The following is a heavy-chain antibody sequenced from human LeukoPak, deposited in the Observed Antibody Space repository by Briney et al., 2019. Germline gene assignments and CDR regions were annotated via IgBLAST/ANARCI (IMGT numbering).Heavy chain of an antibody. Sequence: PSETLSLTCAVSSYSISSDYYWGWIRQPPGKGLEWIGTIFHSGSTYYNPSLVSRVSMSVDTSKNPFSLKLYSVTAADTAVYSCARHSQWGLVPWTFDIWGRGTMVTVSS. CDR3: ARHSQWGLVPWTFDI. CDR1: SYSISSDYY. D-gene: IGHD2-21*01. V-gene: IGHV4-38-2*01. J-gene: IGHJ3*02. CDR2: IFHSGST.